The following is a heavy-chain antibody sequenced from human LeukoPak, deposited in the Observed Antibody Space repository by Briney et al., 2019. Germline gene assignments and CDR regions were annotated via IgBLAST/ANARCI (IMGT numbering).Heavy chain of an antibody. CDR1: GGTFSSYA. Sequence: ASVKVSCKASGGTFSSYAISWVRQAPGQGLEWMGWISAYNGNTNYAQKLQGRVTMTTDTSTSTAYMELRSLRSDDTAVYYCARDRSGYPFDYWGQGTLVTVSS. J-gene: IGHJ4*02. V-gene: IGHV1-18*01. D-gene: IGHD5-12*01. CDR2: ISAYNGNT. CDR3: ARDRSGYPFDY.